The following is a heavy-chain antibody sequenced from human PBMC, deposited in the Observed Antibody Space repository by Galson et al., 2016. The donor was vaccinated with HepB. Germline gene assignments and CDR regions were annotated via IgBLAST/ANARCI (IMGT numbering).Heavy chain of an antibody. CDR2: TYYNSEWHN. D-gene: IGHD5-24*01. V-gene: IGHV6-1*01. CDR3: ARGWLQSGMDV. CDR1: GDCVSSNSAA. Sequence: CAISGDCVSSNSAAWSWIRQSPSRGLEWLGRTYYNSEWHNDYAPSVKSRININTDTSKNQFSLQLNSVTPEDTAVYYCARGWLQSGMDVWGRGTTVTVSS. J-gene: IGHJ6*02.